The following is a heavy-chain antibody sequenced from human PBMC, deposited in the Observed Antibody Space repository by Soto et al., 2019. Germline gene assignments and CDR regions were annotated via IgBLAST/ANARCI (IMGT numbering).Heavy chain of an antibody. V-gene: IGHV4-31*03. CDR3: ARVGSNNWNYRLVDY. D-gene: IGHD1-7*01. Sequence: QVQLQESGPGLVKPSQTLSLTCTVSGGSISSGGYYWSWIRQHPGKGLEWIGYIYYSGSTYYNPSLKSRVTISVDTSKNQFSLKLSSVTAADTAVYYCARVGSNNWNYRLVDYWGQGTLVTVSS. CDR1: GGSISSGGYY. CDR2: IYYSGST. J-gene: IGHJ4*02.